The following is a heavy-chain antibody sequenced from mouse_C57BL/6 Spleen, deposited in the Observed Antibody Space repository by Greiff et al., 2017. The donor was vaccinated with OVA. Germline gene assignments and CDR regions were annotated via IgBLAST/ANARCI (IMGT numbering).Heavy chain of an antibody. V-gene: IGHV5-17*01. J-gene: IGHJ4*01. CDR1: GFTFSDYG. Sequence: EVKLMESGGGLVKPGGSLKLSCAASGFTFSDYGMHWVRQAPEKGLEWVAYISSGSSTIYYADTVKGRFTISRDNAKNTLFLQMTSLRSEDTAMYYCARVNYDYAMDYWGQGTSVTVSS. D-gene: IGHD2-1*01. CDR2: ISSGSSTI. CDR3: ARVNYDYAMDY.